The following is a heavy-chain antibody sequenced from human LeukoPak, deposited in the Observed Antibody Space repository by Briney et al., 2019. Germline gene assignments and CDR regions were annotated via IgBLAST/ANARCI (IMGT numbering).Heavy chain of an antibody. D-gene: IGHD2-21*02. CDR2: ISYDGSNK. Sequence: GGSLRLSCAASGFTFSSYAMHWVRQAPGKGLEWVAVISYDGSNKYYADSVKGRFTISRDNSKNTLYLQMNSLRAEDTAVYYCARDRIVVVTYAFDIWGQGTMVTVTS. J-gene: IGHJ3*02. V-gene: IGHV3-30-3*01. CDR1: GFTFSSYA. CDR3: ARDRIVVVTYAFDI.